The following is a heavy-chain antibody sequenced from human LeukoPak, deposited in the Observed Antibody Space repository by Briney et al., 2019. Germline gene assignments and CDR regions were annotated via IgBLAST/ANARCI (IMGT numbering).Heavy chain of an antibody. CDR2: ISSSSSTI. V-gene: IGHV3-48*04. D-gene: IGHD6-6*01. CDR3: ARGMAARDFDY. J-gene: IGHJ4*02. Sequence: PGGSLRLSCAASGFTFSGYSMNWVRQAPGKGLEWVSYISSSSSTIYYADSVKGRFTISRDNAKNSLYLQMNSLRAEDTAVYYCARGMAARDFDYWGQGTLVTVSS. CDR1: GFTFSGYS.